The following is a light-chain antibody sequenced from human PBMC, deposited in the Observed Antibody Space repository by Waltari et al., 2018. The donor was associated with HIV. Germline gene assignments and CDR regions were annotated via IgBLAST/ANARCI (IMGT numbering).Light chain of an antibody. CDR1: NNDVGDYNH. J-gene: IGLJ1*01. CDR3: TAYKYSTRSYV. CDR2: DVT. Sequence: QSALTQPPSVSGSPGQSVTISCIGSNNDVGDYNHVAWYQQHPDKAPKLLIYDVTNRPPGVSNRFSCSKSGNTASLAISGLQAEDEADYFCTAYKYSTRSYVFGTGTKVTVL. V-gene: IGLV2-14*03.